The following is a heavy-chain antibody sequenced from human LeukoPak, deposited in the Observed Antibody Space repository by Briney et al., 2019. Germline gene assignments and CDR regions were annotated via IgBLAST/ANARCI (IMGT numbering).Heavy chain of an antibody. CDR2: INHSGST. D-gene: IGHD6-6*01. J-gene: IGHJ4*02. CDR3: ARLLGEYSSSSM. V-gene: IGHV4-34*01. CDR1: GGSFSGYY. Sequence: SETLSLTCAVYGGSFSGYYWSWIRQPPGKGLEWIGEINHSGSTNYNPSLKSRVTISVDTSKNQFSLKLSSVTAADTAVYYCARLLGEYSSSSMWGQGTLVTVSS.